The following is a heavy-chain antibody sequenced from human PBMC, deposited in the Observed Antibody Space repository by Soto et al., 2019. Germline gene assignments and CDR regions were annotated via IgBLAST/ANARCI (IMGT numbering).Heavy chain of an antibody. CDR2: IYHSGST. D-gene: IGHD3-16*01. CDR1: GGSISSGGYS. J-gene: IGHJ4*02. Sequence: SETLSLTCAVSGGSISSGGYSWSWIRQPPGKGLEWIGYIYHSGSTYYNPSLKSRVTISVDTSKNQFSLKLSSVTAADTAVYYCARGGDTTKVDYWGQGTLVTVSS. V-gene: IGHV4-30-2*01. CDR3: ARGGDTTKVDY.